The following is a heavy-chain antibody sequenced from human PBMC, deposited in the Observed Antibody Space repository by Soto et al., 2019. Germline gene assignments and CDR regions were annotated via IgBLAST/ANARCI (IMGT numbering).Heavy chain of an antibody. CDR1: GYTFTGHG. J-gene: IGHJ3*02. CDR3: AISPEEQQLVPDAFDI. CDR2: ISAYNGNT. V-gene: IGHV1-18*01. D-gene: IGHD6-13*01. Sequence: ASLKVSRKASGYTFTGHGISWVRQAPGPGLEWMGWISAYNGNTNYAQKLQGRVTMTTDTSTSTAYMELRSLRSDDTAVYYCAISPEEQQLVPDAFDIWGQGTMVTVSS.